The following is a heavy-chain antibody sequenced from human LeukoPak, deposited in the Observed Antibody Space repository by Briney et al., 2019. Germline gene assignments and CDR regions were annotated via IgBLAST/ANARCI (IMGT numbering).Heavy chain of an antibody. CDR1: GFTVSSNY. Sequence: PGGSLRLSCAASGFTVSSNYMSWVRQAPGKGLEWVSVIYSGGSTYYADSVKGRFTISRDNSKSTLYLLMTSLRVDDTALYYCAKRATAGGFDSWGQGTLVTVSS. J-gene: IGHJ4*02. D-gene: IGHD6-13*01. CDR2: IYSGGST. V-gene: IGHV3-53*01. CDR3: AKRATAGGFDS.